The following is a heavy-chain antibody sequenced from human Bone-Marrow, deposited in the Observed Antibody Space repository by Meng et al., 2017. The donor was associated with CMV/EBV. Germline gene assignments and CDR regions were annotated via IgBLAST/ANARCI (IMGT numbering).Heavy chain of an antibody. CDR2: ISSRSTT. V-gene: IGHV3-69-1*02. CDR3: ARVWDEAIVVVVAASRGSSGYPSDY. Sequence: GESLKISCAASGFTFSDYYMNWVRQAPGKGLGWVSSISSRSTTYYADSVKGRFTISRDNAKNSLYLQMNSLRAEDTAVYYCARVWDEAIVVVVAASRGSSGYPSDYWGQGTLVTVSS. D-gene: IGHD2-15*01. CDR1: GFTFSDYY. J-gene: IGHJ4*02.